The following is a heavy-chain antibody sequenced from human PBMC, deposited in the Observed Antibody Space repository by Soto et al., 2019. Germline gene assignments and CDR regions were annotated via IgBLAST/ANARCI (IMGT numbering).Heavy chain of an antibody. J-gene: IGHJ6*02. D-gene: IGHD2-15*01. CDR2: ISGSGGST. CDR3: ANSAEYRIVVVVAATPYGMDV. Sequence: EVQLLESGGGLVQPGGSLRLSCAASGFTFSSYAMSWVRQAPGKGLEWVSAISGSGGSTYYADSVKGRFTISRDNSKNTLYLQMNSLRAEDTAVYYCANSAEYRIVVVVAATPYGMDVWGQGTTVTVSS. CDR1: GFTFSSYA. V-gene: IGHV3-23*01.